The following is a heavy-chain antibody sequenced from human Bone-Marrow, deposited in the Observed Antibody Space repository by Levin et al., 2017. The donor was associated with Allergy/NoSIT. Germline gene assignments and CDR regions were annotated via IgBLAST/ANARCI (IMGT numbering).Heavy chain of an antibody. D-gene: IGHD3-10*01. CDR2: IHHRGNT. V-gene: IGHV4-31*03. CDR3: ARGSLTWVQGHYFDF. J-gene: IGHJ4*02. CDR1: GDSMTSGNYY. Sequence: KASETLSLTCTVSGDSMTSGNYYWSWIRQAPGKGLEWIGYIHHRGNTHYNPSLRSRLTILVDTSQSQFSLRLTSVTAADTAFYYCARGSLTWVQGHYFDFWGQGSLVTVSS.